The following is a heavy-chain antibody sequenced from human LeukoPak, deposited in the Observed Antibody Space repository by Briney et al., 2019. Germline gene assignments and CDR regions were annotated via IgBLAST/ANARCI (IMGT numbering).Heavy chain of an antibody. D-gene: IGHD4-17*01. CDR3: AKAPRPSVTSFYGLDV. Sequence: PGGSLRLSCAASGFTFSSYAMTWVRQAPGKGLEWVSVISGSGFSTYYVDSVKGRFTNSRDNSKSTLFLQMHSLTAEDTAVYYCAKAPRPSVTSFYGLDVWGQGTTVTVSS. CDR1: GFTFSSYA. CDR2: ISGSGFST. J-gene: IGHJ6*02. V-gene: IGHV3-23*01.